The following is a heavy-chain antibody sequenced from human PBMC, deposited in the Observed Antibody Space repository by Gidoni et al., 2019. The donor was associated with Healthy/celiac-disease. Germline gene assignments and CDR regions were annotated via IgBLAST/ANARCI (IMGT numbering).Heavy chain of an antibody. J-gene: IGHJ4*02. D-gene: IGHD6-13*01. CDR1: GCTSSDYY. CDR3: ARDCIAAAGYFDY. Sequence: QVQLVESGGGLVKPGGSLRRSCDASGCTSSDYYMSWLRQAPGKGLGLVSYIISSGSTIYYADSVKGRFTISRDNAKNSLYLQINSLISEDTAVYYCARDCIAAAGYFDYWGQGTLVTVSS. V-gene: IGHV3-11*01. CDR2: IISSGSTI.